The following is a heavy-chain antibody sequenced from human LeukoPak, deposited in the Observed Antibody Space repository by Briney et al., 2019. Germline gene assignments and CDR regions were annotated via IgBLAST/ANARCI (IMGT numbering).Heavy chain of an antibody. V-gene: IGHV1-46*01. D-gene: IGHD3-22*01. J-gene: IGHJ2*01. Sequence: ASVKLSCTASVYTFTSYYMHWGRQAPGQGLEWMGIIHPSGASTAYAQQFQGRVTMTKDTSTSTVYMELSSLRSEDTALYYCARITLTTSGWYFDLWGRGTLVTVSS. CDR1: VYTFTSYY. CDR2: IHPSGAST. CDR3: ARITLTTSGWYFDL.